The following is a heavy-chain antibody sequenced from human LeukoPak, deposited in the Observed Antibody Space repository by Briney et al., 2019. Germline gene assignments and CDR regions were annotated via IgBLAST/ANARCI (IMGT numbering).Heavy chain of an antibody. D-gene: IGHD2-2*02. V-gene: IGHV1-46*01. CDR3: AREKAYCSSTSCYRRRAFDI. J-gene: IGHJ3*02. Sequence: ASVKVSCKASGYTFTSYYMHWVRQAPGQGLEWMGIINPSGGSTSYAQKFQGRVTMTRNTSISTAYMELSSLRSEDTAVYYCAREKAYCSSTSCYRRRAFDIWGQGTMATVSS. CDR2: INPSGGST. CDR1: GYTFTSYY.